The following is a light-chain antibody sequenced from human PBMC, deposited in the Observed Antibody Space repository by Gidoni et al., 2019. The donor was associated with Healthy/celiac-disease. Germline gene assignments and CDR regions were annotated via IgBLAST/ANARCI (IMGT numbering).Light chain of an antibody. CDR1: QGISSY. CDR2: AAS. V-gene: IGKV1-8*01. Sequence: GDRVTITCRASQGISSYLAWYQQKPGKAPKLLIYAASTLQSGVPSRFSGSGSGTDFTLTISCLQSEDFATYYCQQYYSYPPNFGGGTKVEIK. J-gene: IGKJ4*01. CDR3: QQYYSYPPN.